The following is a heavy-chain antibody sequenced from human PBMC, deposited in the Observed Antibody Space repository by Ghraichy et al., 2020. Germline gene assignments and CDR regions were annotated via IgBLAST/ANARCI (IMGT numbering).Heavy chain of an antibody. CDR3: ARGPVAGFDY. CDR1: GGSISSSSYY. Sequence: SETLSLTCTVSGGSISSSSYYWGWIRQPPGKGLEWIGSIYYSGSTYYNPSLKSRVTISVDTSKNQFSLKLSSVTAADTAVYYCARGPVAGFDYWGQGTLVTVSS. CDR2: IYYSGST. J-gene: IGHJ4*02. V-gene: IGHV4-39*01. D-gene: IGHD6-19*01.